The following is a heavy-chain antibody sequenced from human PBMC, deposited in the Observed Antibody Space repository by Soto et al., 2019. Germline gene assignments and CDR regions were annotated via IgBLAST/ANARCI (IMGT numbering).Heavy chain of an antibody. J-gene: IGHJ4*02. Sequence: QVQLVESGGGVVQPGRSLRLSCAASGFTFSSYGMHWVRQAPGKGLEWVAVISYDGSNKYYADSVKGRFTISRDNSKNTLYLQMNSLRAEDTAVYYCAKVSRSSRYWGGLIDYWGQGTLVTVSS. CDR3: AKVSRSSRYWGGLIDY. CDR1: GFTFSSYG. D-gene: IGHD6-13*01. CDR2: ISYDGSNK. V-gene: IGHV3-30*18.